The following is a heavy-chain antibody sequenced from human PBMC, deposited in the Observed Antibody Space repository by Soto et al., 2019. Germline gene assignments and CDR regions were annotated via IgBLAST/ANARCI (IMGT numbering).Heavy chain of an antibody. Sequence: PSETLSLTCAVYGGSFSGYYWSWIRQPPGKGLEWIGEINHSGSTNYNPSLKSRVTISVDTSKNQFSLKLSSVTAADTAVYYCASRNSYYDSSGYYWYWGQGTLVTVSS. V-gene: IGHV4-34*01. CDR1: GGSFSGYY. CDR3: ASRNSYYDSSGYYWY. J-gene: IGHJ4*02. CDR2: INHSGST. D-gene: IGHD3-22*01.